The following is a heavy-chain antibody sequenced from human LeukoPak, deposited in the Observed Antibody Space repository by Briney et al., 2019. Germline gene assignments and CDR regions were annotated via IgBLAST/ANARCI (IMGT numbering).Heavy chain of an antibody. Sequence: PGRSLRLSCAASGFTFSSYGMHWVRQAPGKGLEWVAVISYDGSNKYYADSVKGRFTISRDNSKNTLYLQTNSLRAEDTAVYYCAKGGGGSGWDDAFDIWGQGTMLTVSS. CDR2: ISYDGSNK. J-gene: IGHJ3*02. V-gene: IGHV3-30*18. D-gene: IGHD6-19*01. CDR1: GFTFSSYG. CDR3: AKGGGGSGWDDAFDI.